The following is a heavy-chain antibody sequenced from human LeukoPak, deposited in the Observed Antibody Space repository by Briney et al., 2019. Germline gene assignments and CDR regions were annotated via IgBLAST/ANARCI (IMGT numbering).Heavy chain of an antibody. CDR2: ISSSSSYI. CDR1: PFSFCSYS. Sequence: SLPLSCLASPFSFCSYSMTCVRNSPRQVLHWFSSISSSSSYIYYAASVKGRFIISRDNAKNSLYLQIPSLSAEHTPVYYCARDRCSRDCYTHGAFDTWGQATMVIVSS. J-gene: IGHJ3*02. V-gene: IGHV3-21*01. D-gene: IGHD2-21*01. CDR3: ARDRCSRDCYTHGAFDT.